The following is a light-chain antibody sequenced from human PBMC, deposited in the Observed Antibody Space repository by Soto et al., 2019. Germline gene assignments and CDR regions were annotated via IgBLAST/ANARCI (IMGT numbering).Light chain of an antibody. CDR3: QQYYRWPLT. CDR2: GAS. CDR1: QSISTS. Sequence: EIVMTQSPASLSVSPGERATLSCRASQSISTSLAWYQQKPGQAPSLLIYGASTRATGVPVTFTGSGSGTEFTLTISSLQSEDFALYYCQQYYRWPLTFGGGTKVEI. J-gene: IGKJ4*01. V-gene: IGKV3-15*01.